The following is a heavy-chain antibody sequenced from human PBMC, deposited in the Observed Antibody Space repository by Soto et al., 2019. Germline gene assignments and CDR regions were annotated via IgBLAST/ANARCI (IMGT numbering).Heavy chain of an antibody. Sequence: EASVKVSCKASGYTFTSYDINWVRQATGQGLEWMGWMNPNSGNTGYAQKFQGRVTMTRNTSIGTAYMELSSLRSEDPAVYYCARFGALVVRLVEGLPPTFSYYYDMEGWGQGSTV. CDR3: ARFGALVVRLVEGLPPTFSYYYDMEG. CDR2: MNPNSGNT. V-gene: IGHV1-8*01. D-gene: IGHD3-3*01. J-gene: IGHJ6*02. CDR1: GYTFTSYD.